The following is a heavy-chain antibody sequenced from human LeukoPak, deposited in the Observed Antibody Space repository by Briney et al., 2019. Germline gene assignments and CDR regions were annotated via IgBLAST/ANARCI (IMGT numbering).Heavy chain of an antibody. V-gene: IGHV3-48*01. CDR3: ARQYKPYYYDSSGYSPFDY. CDR2: ISSSSSTI. J-gene: IGHJ4*02. Sequence: GGSLRLSCAASGFTFSSYSMNWVRQAPGKGLEWVSYISSSSSTIHYADSVKGRFTISRDNAKNSLYLQMNSLRAEDTAVYYCARQYKPYYYDSSGYSPFDYWGQGTLVTVSS. D-gene: IGHD3-22*01. CDR1: GFTFSSYS.